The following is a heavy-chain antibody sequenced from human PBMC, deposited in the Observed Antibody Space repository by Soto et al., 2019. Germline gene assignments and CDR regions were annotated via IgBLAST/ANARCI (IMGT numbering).Heavy chain of an antibody. D-gene: IGHD4-17*01. J-gene: IGHJ4*02. CDR1: GFTFSSYA. CDR3: AKIPPTAVTTSDFDY. Sequence: GGSLRLSCAASGFTFSSYAMHWVRQAPGKGLEWVAVISYDGSNKYYADSVKGRFTISRDNSKNTLYLQMNSLRAEDTAVYYCAKIPPTAVTTSDFDYWGQGTLVTVSS. V-gene: IGHV3-30-3*02. CDR2: ISYDGSNK.